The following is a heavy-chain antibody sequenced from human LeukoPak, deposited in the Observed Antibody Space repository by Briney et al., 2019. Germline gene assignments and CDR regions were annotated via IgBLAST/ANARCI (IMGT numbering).Heavy chain of an antibody. CDR3: VKEAYYGWGSSPTFYFDY. D-gene: IGHD3-10*01. J-gene: IGHJ4*02. V-gene: IGHV3-30*04. CDR1: GFSFSDSV. CDR2: ISHDVKTT. Sequence: GKSLRLSCVASGFSFSDSVIHWVRQTPGKGLEWVAVISHDVKTTYYADSAKGRFTISRDNSRNTVFLQMNRLRPEDTAVYYCVKEAYYGWGSSPTFYFDYWGQGTRVTVSS.